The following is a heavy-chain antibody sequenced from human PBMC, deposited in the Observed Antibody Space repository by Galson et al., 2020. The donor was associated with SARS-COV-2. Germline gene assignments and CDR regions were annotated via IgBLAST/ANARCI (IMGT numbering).Heavy chain of an antibody. D-gene: IGHD3-22*01. V-gene: IGHV3-53*04. CDR2: LHSGGGT. CDR3: ARDLINALDI. J-gene: IGHJ3*02. CDR1: GFNIRSHH. Sequence: GGSLRLSCAASGFNIRSHHMSCVRQPPAKGLEPITVLHSGGGTYYADSVKGRFTISRHNSKNTLYLQMNSLRPEDTAVYYCARDLINALDIWGQGTMVTVSS.